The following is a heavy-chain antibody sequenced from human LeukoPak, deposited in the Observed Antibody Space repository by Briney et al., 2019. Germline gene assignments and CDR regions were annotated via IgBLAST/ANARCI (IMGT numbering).Heavy chain of an antibody. CDR3: ARSPNIQNDIAAAGRGSGYFDY. J-gene: IGHJ4*02. V-gene: IGHV3-7*01. Sequence: GGSPRPSCAASGFTFSIYWMSWVPQAPGKGLEWVAHIKQEGSEKYNVDPVKGRFTISRDNAKNSLYLQINSLRAEDTAVYYCARSPNIQNDIAAAGRGSGYFDYWGQGTLVTVSS. CDR2: IKQEGSEK. CDR1: GFTFSIYW. D-gene: IGHD6-13*01.